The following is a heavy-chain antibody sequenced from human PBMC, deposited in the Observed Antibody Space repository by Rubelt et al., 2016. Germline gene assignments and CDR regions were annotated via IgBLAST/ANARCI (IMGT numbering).Heavy chain of an antibody. J-gene: IGHJ4*02. D-gene: IGHD4-11*01. Sequence: YNPSLKSRVTISVDTSKNQFSLKLSSVTAADTAVYYCARDGRVTSPLPDYWGQGTLVTVSS. V-gene: IGHV4-30-2*04. CDR3: ARDGRVTSPLPDY.